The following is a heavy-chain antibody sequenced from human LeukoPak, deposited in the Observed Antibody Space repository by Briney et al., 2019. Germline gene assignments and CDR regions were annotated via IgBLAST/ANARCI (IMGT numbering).Heavy chain of an antibody. CDR3: TRDAQTCHSSGCWKPSDF. Sequence: GSLRLSCAASGFDFRIYWMHWVRQAPGKGLVWVSRINSDGSGTYADSVKGRFTISRDNANNMLYLQMNSLRADDTAVYYCTRDAQTCHSSGCWKPSDFWGQGALVTVSS. CDR1: GFDFRIYW. D-gene: IGHD3-22*01. J-gene: IGHJ4*02. V-gene: IGHV3-74*01. CDR2: INSDGSGT.